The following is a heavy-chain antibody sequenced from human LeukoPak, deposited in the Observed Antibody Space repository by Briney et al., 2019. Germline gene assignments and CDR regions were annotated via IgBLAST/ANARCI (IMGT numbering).Heavy chain of an antibody. CDR3: ARDQITTVRGIIARSTPYYDYHYMDV. Sequence: PGGSLRLSCAVSGFTVSGNYMSWIRQAPGKGLEWVSLIYSDDTTLYADSVKGRFTISRDNSKNTLYLQMNSLRADDTAVYYCARDQITTVRGIIARSTPYYDYHYMDVWGKGTTVTVSS. V-gene: IGHV3-53*05. J-gene: IGHJ6*03. D-gene: IGHD3-10*01. CDR1: GFTVSGNY. CDR2: IYSDDTT.